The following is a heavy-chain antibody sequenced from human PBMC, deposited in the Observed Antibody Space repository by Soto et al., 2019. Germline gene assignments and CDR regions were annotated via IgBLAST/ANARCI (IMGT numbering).Heavy chain of an antibody. D-gene: IGHD2-21*02. Sequence: QVQLQQWGAGLLKPSETLSLTCAVYGGSFSGYYWRWIRQPPGKGLAWIGEINHSGSTNYNPSLKSRVTISVDTSKNQFSLKLSSVTAADTAVYYCARGVASVVTSYFDYWGQGTLVTVSS. CDR2: INHSGST. V-gene: IGHV4-34*01. J-gene: IGHJ4*02. CDR1: GGSFSGYY. CDR3: ARGVASVVTSYFDY.